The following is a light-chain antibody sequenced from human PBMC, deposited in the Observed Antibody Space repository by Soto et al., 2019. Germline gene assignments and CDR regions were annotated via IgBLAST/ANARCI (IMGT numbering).Light chain of an antibody. J-gene: IGLJ1*01. CDR1: RGDVGSYDY. CDR2: SVN. V-gene: IGLV2-11*01. Sequence: QSALIQPPSVSGSPGQSVTISCSGTRGDVGSYDYVSWYQQHPGAVPKPMIYSVNTRPSGVPDRFSGSKSGNSASMTISGLQAEDEADYWCCSYTSSATYVFATGTKLTVL. CDR3: CSYTSSATYV.